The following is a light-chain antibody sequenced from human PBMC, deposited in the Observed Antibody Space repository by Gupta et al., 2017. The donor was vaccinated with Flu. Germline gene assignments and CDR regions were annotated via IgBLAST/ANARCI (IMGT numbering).Light chain of an antibody. V-gene: IGLV2-14*01. CDR2: EVT. Sequence: ITISCTGTSSDIGAYNYVSWYQQHPGKAPKLMIYEVTDRPSGVSNRFSGSKSANTASLTISGLQAEDEADYYCFSYTTRSTPFVFGTGTKVTVL. CDR3: FSYTTRSTPFV. J-gene: IGLJ1*01. CDR1: SSDIGAYNY.